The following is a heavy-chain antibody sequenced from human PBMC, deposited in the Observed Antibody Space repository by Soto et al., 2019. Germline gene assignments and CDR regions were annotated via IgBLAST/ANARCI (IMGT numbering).Heavy chain of an antibody. V-gene: IGHV3-53*01. D-gene: IGHD5-18*01. CDR1: GFSVTNSY. CDR2: LYSSGTT. CDR3: ARDWSKFSYNYPYYYAMDA. Sequence: LRLSCTVSGFSVTNSYINWVRQAPGKGLEWVSILYSSGTTYYADSVRGRFTVSRDDSKNTLFLHMNSLRADDTAVYYCARDWSKFSYNYPYYYAMDAWGQGTTVTVSS. J-gene: IGHJ6*02.